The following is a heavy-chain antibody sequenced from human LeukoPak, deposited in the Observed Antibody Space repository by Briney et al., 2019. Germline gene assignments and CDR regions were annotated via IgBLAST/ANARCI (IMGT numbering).Heavy chain of an antibody. D-gene: IGHD2-2*01. CDR3: AKGTRSTSCYSFDY. V-gene: IGHV3-23*01. CDR1: GFTFSSNA. CDR2: ISGSGGST. J-gene: IGHJ4*02. Sequence: GGSLRLSCAASGFTFSSNAMSRVRQAPGKGLEWVSAISGSGGSTYYADSVKGRFTISRDNSKNTLYLQMNSLRAEDTAVYYCAKGTRSTSCYSFDYWGQGTLVTVSS.